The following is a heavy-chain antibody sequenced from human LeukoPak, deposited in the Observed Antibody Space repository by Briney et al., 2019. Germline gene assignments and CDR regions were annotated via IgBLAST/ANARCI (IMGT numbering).Heavy chain of an antibody. Sequence: GGSLRLSCTASGFTFSDYWMTWVRQAPGKGPEWVANIKQDGSQRYYVDSVRGRFTISRDNAKNSLFLQMNGLRAEDTAVYYCARRGGSSSRRSPIDYWGQETLVTVSS. D-gene: IGHD6-6*01. V-gene: IGHV3-7*01. CDR2: IKQDGSQR. J-gene: IGHJ4*02. CDR3: ARRGGSSSRRSPIDY. CDR1: GFTFSDYW.